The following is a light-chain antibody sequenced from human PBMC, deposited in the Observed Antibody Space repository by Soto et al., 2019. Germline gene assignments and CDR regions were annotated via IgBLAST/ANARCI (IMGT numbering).Light chain of an antibody. CDR2: DNN. J-gene: IGLJ2*01. CDR3: GSWDTSLSGII. CDR1: SSNIGNNY. V-gene: IGLV1-51*01. Sequence: QSVLTQPPSVSAAPGQTVTISCSGSSSNIGNNYVSWYQQLPGTAPKLLIYDNNKRPSGIPDRFSGSKSGTSATLGISGLRTGDEADYYCGSWDTSLSGIIFGGGTKLTVL.